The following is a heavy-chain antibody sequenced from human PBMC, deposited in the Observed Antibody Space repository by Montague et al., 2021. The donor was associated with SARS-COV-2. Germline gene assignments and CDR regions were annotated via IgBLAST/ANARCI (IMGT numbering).Heavy chain of an antibody. V-gene: IGHV4-39*01. Sequence: SESLSLTCTVSGGSISSSSYYWGWIRQPPGKGLEWIGSIYYSGSTYYNPCLKSRVTISVDTSKNQFSLKLSSVTAADTAVYYCGRQGSSCGWCGGYYYGMDVWGQGTTVTVSS. CDR1: GGSISSSSYY. D-gene: IGHD6-13*01. CDR2: IYYSGST. J-gene: IGHJ6*02. CDR3: GRQGSSCGWCGGYYYGMDV.